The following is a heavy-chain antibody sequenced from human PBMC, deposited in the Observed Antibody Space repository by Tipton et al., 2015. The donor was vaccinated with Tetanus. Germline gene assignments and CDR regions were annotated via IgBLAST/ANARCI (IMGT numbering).Heavy chain of an antibody. CDR3: ARDQARGARGWNYFDY. CDR2: IYCSGST. J-gene: IGHJ4*02. CDR1: XGSXXXGGYX. Sequence: LVQPSQTLSLTCTVXXGSXXXGGYXXSWXXQHXXKGLXXIGDIYCSGSTYYNPSLKIRVTISVDTSKNQFSLKLNSVTAADTAVYYCARDQARGARGWNYFDYWGQGTLVTVSS. V-gene: IGHV4-31*03. D-gene: IGHD1-26*01.